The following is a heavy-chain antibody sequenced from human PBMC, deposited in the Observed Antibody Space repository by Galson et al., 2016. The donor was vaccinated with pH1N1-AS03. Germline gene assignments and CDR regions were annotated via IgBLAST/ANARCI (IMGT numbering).Heavy chain of an antibody. V-gene: IGHV4-30-2*01. CDR3: ARGSGGYSLDV. Sequence: TLSLTCAVSGGSISSSGVYSWSWIRQPPGKGLEWIGNIYHSGSTYYGPSLKSRVTISIDRSQNQFSLKLTSVTAADTAVYYCARGSGGYSLDVWGQGTTVTVSS. D-gene: IGHD5-12*01. CDR1: GGSISSSGVYS. CDR2: IYHSGST. J-gene: IGHJ6*02.